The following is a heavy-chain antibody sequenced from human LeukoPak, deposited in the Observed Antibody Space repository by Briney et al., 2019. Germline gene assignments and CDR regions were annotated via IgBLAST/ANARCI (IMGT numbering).Heavy chain of an antibody. CDR1: GFSFSTYA. V-gene: IGHV3-23*01. Sequence: GGSLRLSCAASGFSFSTYALSWVRQAPGKGLEWVSATSGNGAKTYYADSVRGRFTISRDNSKDTLYLQMNSLRAEDTAVYYCAKDFGWPFDYWGQGTLVTVSS. CDR2: TSGNGAKT. D-gene: IGHD6-19*01. CDR3: AKDFGWPFDY. J-gene: IGHJ4*02.